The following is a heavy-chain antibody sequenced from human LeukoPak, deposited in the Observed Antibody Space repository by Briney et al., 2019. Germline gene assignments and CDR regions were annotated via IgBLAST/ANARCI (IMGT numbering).Heavy chain of an antibody. CDR3: ARARPYYDSSGDYYFDY. J-gene: IGHJ4*02. CDR2: INPNSGGT. V-gene: IGHV1-2*02. D-gene: IGHD3-22*01. CDR1: GYTFTGYY. Sequence: ASVKVSCKASGYTFTGYYMHWVRQAPGQGLEWMGWINPNSGGTNYAQKFQGRVTMTRDTSISTAYMELSRLRSDDTAVYYRARARPYYDSSGDYYFDYWGQGTLVTVSS.